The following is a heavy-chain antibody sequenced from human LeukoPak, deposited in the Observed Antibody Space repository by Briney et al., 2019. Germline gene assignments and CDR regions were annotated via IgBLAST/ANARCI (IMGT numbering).Heavy chain of an antibody. CDR2: IKQDGSET. V-gene: IGHV3-7*01. CDR1: GFTFSNYW. CDR3: ARGAYSSGWAYFDH. D-gene: IGHD6-19*01. J-gene: IGHJ4*02. Sequence: GGSLRLSCAASGFTFSNYWMSWVRQAPGKGLEWVANIKQDGSETYYVDSVKGRFTISRDNAKNSLYLHMDSLRAEDTAVYYCARGAYSSGWAYFDHWGQGTLVTVSS.